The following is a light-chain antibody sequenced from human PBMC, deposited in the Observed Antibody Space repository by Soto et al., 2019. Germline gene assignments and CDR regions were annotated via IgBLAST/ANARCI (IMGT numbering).Light chain of an antibody. Sequence: QSALTQPVSVSGSPGQSITISCTGTSSDVGGYNYVSWYQQHPGKAPKLMIYDVSNRPSGVSNRFSGSKSGNTASLTISGLQAEDEADYYCSSYTSSSAVFGGGTKVTVL. J-gene: IGLJ2*01. CDR1: SSDVGGYNY. V-gene: IGLV2-14*01. CDR2: DVS. CDR3: SSYTSSSAV.